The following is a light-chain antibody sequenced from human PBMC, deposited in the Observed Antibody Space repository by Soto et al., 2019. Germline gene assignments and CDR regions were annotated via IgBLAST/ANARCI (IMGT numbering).Light chain of an antibody. CDR3: TSYAGSNNFGS. J-gene: IGLJ1*01. CDR1: SXXXCTYNY. Sequence: SVPTQPPSASGAAGTSVSISCTEKSXXXCTYNYVSCYQQYPHKAPKLKIYEATKRPSGEPNRFSASKSGNTPSKTIKGFQAEDEADYSCTSYAGSNNFGSFATGT. V-gene: IGLV2-8*01. CDR2: EAT.